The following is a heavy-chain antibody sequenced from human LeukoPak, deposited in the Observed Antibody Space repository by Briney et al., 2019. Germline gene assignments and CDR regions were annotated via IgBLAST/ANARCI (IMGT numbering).Heavy chain of an antibody. CDR2: INGDGSWT. CDR1: GNYW. J-gene: IGHJ4*02. CDR3: VSFYETY. V-gene: IGHV3-74*01. D-gene: IGHD2-2*01. Sequence: GGSLRLSCAASGNYWMHWVRQAPGKGLVWVSHINGDGSWTSYADSVKGRFTISKDNAKNTVHLQMNNLRAEDTAVYYCVSFYETYWGRGTLVTVSS.